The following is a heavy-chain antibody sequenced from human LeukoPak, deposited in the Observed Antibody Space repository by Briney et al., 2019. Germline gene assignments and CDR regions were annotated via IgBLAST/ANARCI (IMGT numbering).Heavy chain of an antibody. CDR1: GGSISSYY. CDR2: IYYSGST. D-gene: IGHD6-19*01. J-gene: IGHJ4*02. V-gene: IGHV4-59*01. CDR3: ARRGSSGWYFDDF. Sequence: SETLSLTCTVSGGSISSYYWSWIRQPPGKGLEWIGYIYYSGSTNYNPSLNSRLTISVATSKTQFSLKLTSVTAADTAVYYCARRGSSGWYFDDFWGQGTLVTVSS.